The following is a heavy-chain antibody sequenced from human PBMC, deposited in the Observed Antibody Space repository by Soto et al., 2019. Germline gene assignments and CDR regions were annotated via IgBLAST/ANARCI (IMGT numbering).Heavy chain of an antibody. Sequence: QVQLVQSGAEVKKPGSSVKVSCKASGGTFSSYAISWVRQAPGQGLEWMGGIIPIFGTANYGQKFQGRVPITADASTGTAYRELSSLRSEDTAVYYCAISRQPADYYYGMAVWGQGTTVTVSS. CDR2: IIPIFGTA. V-gene: IGHV1-69*12. CDR1: GGTFSSYA. J-gene: IGHJ6*02. CDR3: AISRQPADYYYGMAV.